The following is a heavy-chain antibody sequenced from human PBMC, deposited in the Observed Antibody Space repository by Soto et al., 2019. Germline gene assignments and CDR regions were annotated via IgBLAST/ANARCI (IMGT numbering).Heavy chain of an antibody. V-gene: IGHV3-7*03. CDR2: IKQDGSEK. Sequence: PGGSLRLSCAASGFTFSSYWMSWVRQAPGKGLEWVANIKQDGSEKYYVDSVRGRFTISRDNAKNSLYLQMNSLRAEDTAVYYCARIAAAGKSWYYYYGMDVWGQGTTVTVSS. CDR1: GFTFSSYW. D-gene: IGHD6-13*01. CDR3: ARIAAAGKSWYYYYGMDV. J-gene: IGHJ6*02.